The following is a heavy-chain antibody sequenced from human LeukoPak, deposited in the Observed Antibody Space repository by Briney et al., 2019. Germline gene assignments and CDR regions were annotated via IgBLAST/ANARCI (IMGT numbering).Heavy chain of an antibody. D-gene: IGHD2-8*01. Sequence: GGSLRVSCAASGFTFSSYGMHWVRQAPGKGLEWVAVISYDGSNKYYADSVKGRFTISRDNSKNTLYLQMDSLRAEDTAVYYCAKTKGADYWGQGTLVTVSS. V-gene: IGHV3-30*18. CDR3: AKTKGADY. CDR2: ISYDGSNK. CDR1: GFTFSSYG. J-gene: IGHJ4*02.